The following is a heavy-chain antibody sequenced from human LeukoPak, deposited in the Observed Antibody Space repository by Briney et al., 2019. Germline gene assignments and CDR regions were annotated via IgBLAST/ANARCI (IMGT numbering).Heavy chain of an antibody. Sequence: ETLSLTCTVSGGSISSYYWSWIRQSPGKGLEWVAHISHDGSEKHYVDSVKGRFTISRDNARNSQFLQMNSLRVDDTAVYYCASGGGWVFFNWGQGTLVTVSS. J-gene: IGHJ4*02. CDR3: ASGGGWVFFN. V-gene: IGHV3-7*01. CDR2: ISHDGSEK. D-gene: IGHD6-19*01. CDR1: GGSISSYY.